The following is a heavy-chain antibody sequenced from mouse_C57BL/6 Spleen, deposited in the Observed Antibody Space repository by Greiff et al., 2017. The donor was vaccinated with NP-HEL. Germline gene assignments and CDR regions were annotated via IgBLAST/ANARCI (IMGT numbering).Heavy chain of an antibody. CDR2: IYPGDGDT. J-gene: IGHJ2*01. D-gene: IGHD1-1*01. Sequence: QVQLQQSGAELVKPGASVKISCKASGYAFSSYWMNWVKQRPGKGLEWIGQIYPGDGDTNYNGKFKGKATLTADKSSSTAYMQLSSLTSEDSAVYFCARSEEVYYVFDYWGQGTTLTVSS. CDR1: GYAFSSYW. V-gene: IGHV1-80*01. CDR3: ARSEEVYYVFDY.